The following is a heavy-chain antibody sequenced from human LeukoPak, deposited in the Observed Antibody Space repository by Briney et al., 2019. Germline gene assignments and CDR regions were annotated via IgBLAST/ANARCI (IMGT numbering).Heavy chain of an antibody. CDR1: GGTFSSYA. D-gene: IGHD5-18*01. J-gene: IGHJ6*04. V-gene: IGHV1-69*06. CDR2: IIPIFGTA. CDR3: ARVQGGYSYGLGYYYGMDV. Sequence: SVKVSCKASGGTFSSYAISWVRQAPGQGLEWMGGIIPIFGTANYAQKFQGGVTITADKSTSTAYMELSSLRSEDTAVYYCARVQGGYSYGLGYYYGMDVWGKGTTVTVSS.